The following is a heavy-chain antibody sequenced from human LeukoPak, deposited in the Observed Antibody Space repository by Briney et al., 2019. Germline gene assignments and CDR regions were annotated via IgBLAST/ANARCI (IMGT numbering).Heavy chain of an antibody. J-gene: IGHJ1*01. CDR2: IYWDGDK. D-gene: IGHD2-21*01. CDR1: GFSLTTSGVG. CDR3: AHRPGRGIPAGH. Sequence: SGPTLVEPTQTLTLTCAFSGFSLTTSGVGVTWIRQPPGKALEWLALIYWDGDKSYSPSLKSRLTVTKDTSNNQVVLTMTNMDPVDTATYYCAHRPGRGIPAGHWGQGTLVTVSS. V-gene: IGHV2-5*02.